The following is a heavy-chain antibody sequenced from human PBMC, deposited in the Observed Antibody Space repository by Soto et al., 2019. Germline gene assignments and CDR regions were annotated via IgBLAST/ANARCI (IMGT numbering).Heavy chain of an antibody. Sequence: PGGSLRLSCAASGFTFSSYAMHWVRQAPGKGLEWVAVISYDGSNKYYADSVKGRFTISRDNSKNTLYLQMNSLRAEDTAVYYCARDQVVVAATLPFDYWGQGTLVTVSS. J-gene: IGHJ4*02. V-gene: IGHV3-30-3*01. D-gene: IGHD2-15*01. CDR2: ISYDGSNK. CDR3: ARDQVVVAATLPFDY. CDR1: GFTFSSYA.